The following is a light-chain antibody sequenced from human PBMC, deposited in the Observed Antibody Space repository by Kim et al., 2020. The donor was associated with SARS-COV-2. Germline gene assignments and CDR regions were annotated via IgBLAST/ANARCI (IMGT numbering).Light chain of an antibody. V-gene: IGKV3-20*01. Sequence: EVVLTQSPAILSLSPGDRATLSCRANLNIASNYIAWYQQKSGQAPRLLIYGASTRATGVPGRFSGSGSATDFTLTISGLEPEDFAVYFCQQYGSSWAFGQGTKVDIK. CDR3: QQYGSSWA. CDR2: GAS. CDR1: LNIASNY. J-gene: IGKJ1*01.